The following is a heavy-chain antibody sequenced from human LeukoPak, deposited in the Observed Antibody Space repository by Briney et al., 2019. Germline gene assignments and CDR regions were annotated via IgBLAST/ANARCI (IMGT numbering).Heavy chain of an antibody. CDR2: IYYSGST. J-gene: IGHJ4*02. V-gene: IGHV4-59*08. CDR1: GGSISNYY. CDR3: ARHSYGSQFDY. Sequence: SETLSLTCTVSGGSISNYYWSWIRQPPGKGLERIGYIYYSGSTNYNPSLKSRVTISVDTSKNQFSLKLSSVTAADTAVYYCARHSYGSQFDYWGQGTLVTVSS. D-gene: IGHD5-18*01.